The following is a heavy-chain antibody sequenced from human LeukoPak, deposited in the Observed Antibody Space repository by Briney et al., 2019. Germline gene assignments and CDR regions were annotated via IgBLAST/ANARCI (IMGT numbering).Heavy chain of an antibody. D-gene: IGHD3-10*01. Sequence: SETLSLTCTVSGGSISSYYWSWIRQPAGKGLEWIGRIFTSGSTNYNPSLKSRVTISVDTSKNQFSLKLSSVTAADTAVYYCARRGPILVWFGEQNPTGFDPWGQGTLVTVSS. V-gene: IGHV4-4*07. CDR2: IFTSGST. J-gene: IGHJ5*02. CDR1: GGSISSYY. CDR3: ARRGPILVWFGEQNPTGFDP.